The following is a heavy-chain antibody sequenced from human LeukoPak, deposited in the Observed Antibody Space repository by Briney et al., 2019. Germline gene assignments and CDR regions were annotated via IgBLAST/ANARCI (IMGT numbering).Heavy chain of an antibody. J-gene: IGHJ4*02. CDR3: ARGGNPAAGPYYFDY. Sequence: GASVKVSCKASGYTFTSYGISWVRQAPGQGLEWMGGIIPIFGTANYAQKFQGRVTITADESTSTAYMELSSLRSEDTAVYYCARGGNPAAGPYYFDYWGQGTLVTVSS. CDR2: IIPIFGTA. D-gene: IGHD6-13*01. CDR1: GYTFTSYG. V-gene: IGHV1-69*13.